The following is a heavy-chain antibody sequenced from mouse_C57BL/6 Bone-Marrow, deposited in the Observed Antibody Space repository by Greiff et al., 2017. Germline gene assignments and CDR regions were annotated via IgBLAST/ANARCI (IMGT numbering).Heavy chain of an antibody. CDR2: ISYDGSN. V-gene: IGHV3-6*01. Sequence: EVQLLESGPGLVKPSQSLSLTCSVTGYSITSGYYWNWLRQFPGNKLEWMGYISYDGSNNYNPSLKNRISITRDTSKNQFFLKLNSVTTEDTATYDCAREPWFAYWGQGTLVTVSA. CDR3: AREPWFAY. CDR1: GYSITSGYY. J-gene: IGHJ3*01.